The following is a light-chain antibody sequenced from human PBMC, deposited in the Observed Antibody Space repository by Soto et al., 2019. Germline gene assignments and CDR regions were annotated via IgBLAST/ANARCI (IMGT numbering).Light chain of an antibody. CDR3: QHCDDWPWT. CDR2: GAS. J-gene: IGKJ1*01. CDR1: QSVTAN. V-gene: IGKV3-15*01. Sequence: EIVMTQSPDTLSVSPGSTATLSCRASQSVTANLAWYQQKPGQAPRLLIYGASTRATGVPARFSGSGSGTEFTLTISSLQSEDFAVYYCQHCDDWPWTFGQGTKVELK.